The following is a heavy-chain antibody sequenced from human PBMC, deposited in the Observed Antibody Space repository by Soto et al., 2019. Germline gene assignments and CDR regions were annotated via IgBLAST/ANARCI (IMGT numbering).Heavy chain of an antibody. CDR2: ISSSGVGT. CDR1: GFTSNTYA. D-gene: IGHD3-3*01. V-gene: IGHV3-23*01. CDR3: AKQADFCTCGMEV. J-gene: IGHJ6*02. Sequence: GGSLRLSCAASGFTSNTYAITWVRQAPWKGLEWVSIISSSGVGTYYVASVKGRFTISRDNSRNTLNLQMNNLRAEDTAVYYCAKQADFCTCGMEVWGQGNTVPVSS.